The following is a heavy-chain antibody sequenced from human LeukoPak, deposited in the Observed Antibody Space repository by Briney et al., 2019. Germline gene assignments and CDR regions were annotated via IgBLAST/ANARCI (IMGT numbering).Heavy chain of an antibody. CDR2: ISSDGSNK. CDR3: ARCRENDFWSGSPVDY. V-gene: IGHV3-30-3*01. CDR1: GFFFSSYC. Sequence: GGSPRLSCAASGFFFSSYCMHWVRQAPGKGLEWLAVISSDGSNKYYADSVKGRFTISRDNSKTTLFVQMNSLRVEDTAVYYCARCRENDFWSGSPVDYWGQGTLVTVSS. D-gene: IGHD3-3*01. J-gene: IGHJ4*02.